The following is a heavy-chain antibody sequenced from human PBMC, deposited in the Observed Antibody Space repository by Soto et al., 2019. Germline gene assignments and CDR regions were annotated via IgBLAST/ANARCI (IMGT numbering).Heavy chain of an antibody. CDR3: ARQDVVRGQFGWFDP. V-gene: IGHV4-59*08. D-gene: IGHD3-10*01. J-gene: IGHJ5*02. CDR1: GGSISSYY. CDR2: IDYSGSM. Sequence: SETLSLTCTVSGGSISSYYWSWIRQPPGKGLEWIGYIDYSGSMNYNPSLKSRVTISVDTSKNQFSLKLSSVTAADTAVYYCARQDVVRGQFGWFDPWGQGTLVTVSS.